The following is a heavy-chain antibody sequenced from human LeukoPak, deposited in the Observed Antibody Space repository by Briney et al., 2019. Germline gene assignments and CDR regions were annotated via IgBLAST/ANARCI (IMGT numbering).Heavy chain of an antibody. V-gene: IGHV3-21*01. Sequence: PGGSLRLSCAASGFTFSSYSMNWVRQAPGKGLEWVSSISSSSSYIYYADSVKGRFTISRDNAKNSLYLQMSSLRAEDTAVYYCARGGEDSSGWYEHFDYWGQGTLVTVSS. CDR3: ARGGEDSSGWYEHFDY. D-gene: IGHD6-19*01. J-gene: IGHJ4*02. CDR2: ISSSSSYI. CDR1: GFTFSSYS.